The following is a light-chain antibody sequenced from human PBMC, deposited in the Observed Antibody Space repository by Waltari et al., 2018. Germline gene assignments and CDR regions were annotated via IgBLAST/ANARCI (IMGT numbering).Light chain of an antibody. CDR2: EAS. V-gene: IGKV1-33*01. CDR3: QQYHDLPT. J-gene: IGKJ5*01. CDR1: EEITNY. Sequence: ITSQATEEITNYLNWYQQKPVKAPKLLIYEASNVETGVPSRFSGSGSGTDFTFAISSLQPEDVATYYCQQYHDLPTFGQGTRREIK.